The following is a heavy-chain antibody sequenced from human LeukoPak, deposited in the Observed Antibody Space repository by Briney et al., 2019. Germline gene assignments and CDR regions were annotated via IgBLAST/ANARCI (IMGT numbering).Heavy chain of an antibody. J-gene: IGHJ5*02. Sequence: GGSLRLSCAASGFTFSNAWMSWVRQAPGKGLEWVAVISYDGSNKYYTDSVKGRFTISRDNSKNTLYLQMNSLRAEDTAVYYCARDYYDSSGYENWFDPWGQGTLVTVSS. V-gene: IGHV3-30-3*01. D-gene: IGHD3-22*01. CDR2: ISYDGSNK. CDR1: GFTFSNAW. CDR3: ARDYYDSSGYENWFDP.